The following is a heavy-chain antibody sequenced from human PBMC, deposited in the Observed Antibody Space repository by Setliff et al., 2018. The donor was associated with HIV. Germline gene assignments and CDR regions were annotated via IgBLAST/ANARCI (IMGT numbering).Heavy chain of an antibody. J-gene: IGHJ3*02. Sequence: GGSLRLSCAASGFTFSSYGMHWVRQAPGKGLEWVAFIRCDGNNEYYADSVKGRFTISRDNSKNTLYLKVNSLRAEDTAKYYCARDWSSGWYGDAFDIWGQGTMVTVSS. CDR3: ARDWSSGWYGDAFDI. CDR2: IRCDGNNE. D-gene: IGHD6-19*01. CDR1: GFTFSSYG. V-gene: IGHV3-30*02.